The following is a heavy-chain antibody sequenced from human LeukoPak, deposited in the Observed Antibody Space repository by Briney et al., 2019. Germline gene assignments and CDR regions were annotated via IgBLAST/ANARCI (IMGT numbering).Heavy chain of an antibody. D-gene: IGHD5-18*01. Sequence: GRSLRLSCAASAFTFNTHAMSWVRQAPGKGLEWVSGINGNDASTYYSDSVKGRFTISRDNSKNTLYLQMSSLRAEDTAVYYCAKDQGYSYYYLDYWGQGTLVTVSS. CDR3: AKDQGYSYYYLDY. CDR2: INGNDAST. V-gene: IGHV3-23*01. CDR1: AFTFNTHA. J-gene: IGHJ4*02.